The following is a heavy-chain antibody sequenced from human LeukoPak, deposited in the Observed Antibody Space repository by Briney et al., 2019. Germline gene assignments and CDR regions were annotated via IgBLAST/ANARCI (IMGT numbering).Heavy chain of an antibody. CDR2: IYYSGST. D-gene: IGHD1-26*01. V-gene: IGHV4-30-4*02. Sequence: PSETLSLTCTVSGGSISSGDYYWSWIRQHPGKGLEWIGYIYYSGSTYYNPSLKSRVTISVDTSKNQFSLKLSSVTAADTAVYYCARDSVGATTRFDYWGQGTLVTVSS. J-gene: IGHJ4*02. CDR3: ARDSVGATTRFDY. CDR1: GGSISSGDYY.